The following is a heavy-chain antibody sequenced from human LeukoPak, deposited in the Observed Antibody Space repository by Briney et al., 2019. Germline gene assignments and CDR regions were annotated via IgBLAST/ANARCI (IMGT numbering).Heavy chain of an antibody. CDR2: AGRNGAI. CDR1: GFTFSSYS. J-gene: IGHJ4*02. CDR3: VRDPHALDY. V-gene: IGHV3-48*02. Sequence: GGSLRLSCAASGFTFSSYSMNWVRQAPGKGLEWVSYAGRNGAIHYAGSVKGRFTISRDNDRSALYLQMSSLRDEDTAVYYCVRDPHALDYWGQGTLVTVSS.